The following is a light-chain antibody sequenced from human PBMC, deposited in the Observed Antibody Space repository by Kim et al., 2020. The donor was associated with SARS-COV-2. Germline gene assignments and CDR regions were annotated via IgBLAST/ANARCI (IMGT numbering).Light chain of an antibody. J-gene: IGLJ3*02. CDR1: SGSIDSSY. CDR3: HSYDSSNHGV. CDR2: EDN. V-gene: IGLV6-57*01. Sequence: KTVTISCTRRSGSIDSSYVQWFQQRPGSSPTTVIREDNQRHSGVPDRFSGAIDRSSNSASLTISGLKTEDEADYYCHSYDSSNHGVFGGGTQLTVL.